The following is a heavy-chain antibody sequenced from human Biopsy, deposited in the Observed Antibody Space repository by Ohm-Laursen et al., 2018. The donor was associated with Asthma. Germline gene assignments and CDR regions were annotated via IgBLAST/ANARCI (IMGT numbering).Heavy chain of an antibody. CDR1: GFTFSAYA. V-gene: IGHV3-30-3*01. CDR3: ARDVMEWYLPAFDF. D-gene: IGHD3-3*01. CDR2: GGSYYDGGLK. J-gene: IGHJ4*02. Sequence: SLRLSCSASGFTFSAYAMYWVRQAPGKGPEWVAVGGSYYDGGLKYYADSVNGRFTVSRDDSKNTLYLQMNSLRPDDTAVYYCARDVMEWYLPAFDFWGQGTLVTVSS.